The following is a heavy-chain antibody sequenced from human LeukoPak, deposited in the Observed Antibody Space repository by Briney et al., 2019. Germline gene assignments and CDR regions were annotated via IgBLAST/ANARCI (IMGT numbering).Heavy chain of an antibody. J-gene: IGHJ4*02. CDR1: GFTFSSYG. CDR3: AKDRLGAARLLLPGAY. Sequence: GRSLRLSCAASGFTFSSYGMHWVRQAPGKGLEWVAVISYDGSNKYYADSVKGRFTISRDNSKNTLYLQMNSLRAEDTAVYYCAKDRLGAARLLLPGAYWGQGTLVTVSS. V-gene: IGHV3-30*18. D-gene: IGHD6-6*01. CDR2: ISYDGSNK.